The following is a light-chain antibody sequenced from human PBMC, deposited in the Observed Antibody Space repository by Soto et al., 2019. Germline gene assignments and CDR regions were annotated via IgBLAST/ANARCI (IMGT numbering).Light chain of an antibody. CDR1: QSIGSW. CDR2: KAS. Sequence: DIQMTQSPSTLSASVGDRVTITCRASQSIGSWLAWYQQKPGKAPKLLIYKASSLESGVPSRFSGSGSGTEFTPTISSVQPDDLAGYYCQQYGSYCPWTFGQGTKVEIK. J-gene: IGKJ1*01. CDR3: QQYGSYCPWT. V-gene: IGKV1-5*03.